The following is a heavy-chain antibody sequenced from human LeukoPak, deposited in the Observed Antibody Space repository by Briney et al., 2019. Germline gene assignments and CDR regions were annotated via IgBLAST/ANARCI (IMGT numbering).Heavy chain of an antibody. J-gene: IGHJ4*02. V-gene: IGHV4-4*02. CDR3: AREGGFYRPLDY. D-gene: IGHD3-16*01. CDR1: GGSVINTNW. Sequence: SETLSLTCAVSGGSVINTNWWSWVLHPPGKGLEWIGEVDLDGRTNYNPSLESRLTMSVDVSENHVSLKLTSVTAADTAVYYCAREGGFYRPLDYSGQGTLVTVSS. CDR2: VDLDGRT.